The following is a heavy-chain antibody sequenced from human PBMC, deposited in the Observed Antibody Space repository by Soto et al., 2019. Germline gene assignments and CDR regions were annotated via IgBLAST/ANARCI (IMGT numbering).Heavy chain of an antibody. D-gene: IGHD2-8*01. CDR3: TTDQWFIGPYYFDY. Sequence: GGSLRLSCAASGFTFSNAWMNWVRQAPGKGLEWVGRIKSKTDGGTTDYAAPVKGRFTISRDDSKNTLYLQMNSLKTEDTAVYYCTTDQWFIGPYYFDYWGQGTLVTVSS. V-gene: IGHV3-15*07. CDR1: GFTFSNAW. J-gene: IGHJ4*02. CDR2: IKSKTDGGTT.